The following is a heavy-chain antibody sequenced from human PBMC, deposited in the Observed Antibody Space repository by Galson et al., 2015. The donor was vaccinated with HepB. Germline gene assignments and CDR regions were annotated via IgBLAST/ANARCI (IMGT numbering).Heavy chain of an antibody. CDR1: GFTFTNYW. CDR3: ARYCSSASCYDAFDI. D-gene: IGHD2-2*01. CDR2: IKQDGSDK. Sequence: SLRLSCAASGFTFTNYWMSWVRQAPGKGLEWVANIKQDGSDKYYVDSVKGRFTISKDNAKNSLYLQMNSLRVEDTAVYYCARYCSSASCYDAFDIWGQGTMVTVSS. V-gene: IGHV3-7*03. J-gene: IGHJ3*02.